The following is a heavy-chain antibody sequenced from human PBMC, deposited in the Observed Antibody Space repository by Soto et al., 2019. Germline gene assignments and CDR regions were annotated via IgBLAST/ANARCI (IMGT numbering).Heavy chain of an antibody. Sequence: PGWSLRLACATSGFTFSNYWMHWVRQVPGRGLVWVSRIDTDGSTTSYADFAKGRFTISRDNAKSTLSLQMNSLRAEDTAIYYCACSRRPARLGPKGAIDYWGQGTLVTVSS. CDR3: ACSRRPARLGPKGAIDY. CDR2: IDTDGSTT. D-gene: IGHD2-15*01. V-gene: IGHV3-74*01. CDR1: GFTFSNYW. J-gene: IGHJ4*02.